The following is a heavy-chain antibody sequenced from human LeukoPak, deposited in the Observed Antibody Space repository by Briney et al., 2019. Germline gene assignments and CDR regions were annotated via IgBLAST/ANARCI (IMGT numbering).Heavy chain of an antibody. CDR3: ARGPHTAMVGY. V-gene: IGHV4-59*01. CDR2: IYYSGST. CDR1: GGSTSSYY. D-gene: IGHD5-18*01. J-gene: IGHJ4*02. Sequence: SETLSLTCTVSGGSTSSYYWSWIRQPPGKGLEWIGYIYYSGSTNYNPSLKSRVTISVDTSKNQFSLKLSSVTAADTAVYYCARGPHTAMVGYWGQGTLVTVSS.